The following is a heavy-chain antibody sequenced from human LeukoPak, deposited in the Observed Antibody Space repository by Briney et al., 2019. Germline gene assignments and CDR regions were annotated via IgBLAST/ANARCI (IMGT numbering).Heavy chain of an antibody. CDR1: GGSISSGSYY. J-gene: IGHJ4*02. V-gene: IGHV4-61*02. CDR3: ARLSVSAFDY. CDR2: IYTSGST. Sequence: SETLSLTCTVSGGSISSGSYYWSWIRQPAGKGLEWIGRIYTSGSTNYNPSLKSRVTISVDTSKNQFSLKLSSVTAADTAVYYCARLSVSAFDYWGQGTLVTVSS. D-gene: IGHD3-16*01.